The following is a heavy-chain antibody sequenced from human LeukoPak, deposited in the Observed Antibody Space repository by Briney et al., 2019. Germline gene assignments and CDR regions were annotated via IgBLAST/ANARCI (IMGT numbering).Heavy chain of an antibody. CDR1: GYTFTSYA. V-gene: IGHV1-3*01. D-gene: IGHD1-26*01. CDR2: INAGNGNT. Sequence: ASVKVSCKASGYTFTSYAMHWVRQAPGQRLEWMGWINAGNGNTKYSQKFQGRVTITRDTSASTAYMELSSLRSEDTAVYYCARDLSGSGSYYVDYWGQGTLVTVSS. CDR3: ARDLSGSGSYYVDY. J-gene: IGHJ4*02.